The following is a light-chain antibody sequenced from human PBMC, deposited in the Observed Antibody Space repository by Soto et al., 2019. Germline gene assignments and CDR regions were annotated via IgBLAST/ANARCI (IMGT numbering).Light chain of an antibody. Sequence: EIVLTQSPVSVSLSSGERATLSCRASQAISSTSLAWYQQKPGQAPRLLICGASTRATGIPDRFSGSGSGTDFTLTISRLEPEDFAVYYCQQYGRSPPITFGQGTRLEIK. CDR1: QAISSTS. CDR3: QQYGRSPPIT. J-gene: IGKJ5*01. CDR2: GAS. V-gene: IGKV3-20*01.